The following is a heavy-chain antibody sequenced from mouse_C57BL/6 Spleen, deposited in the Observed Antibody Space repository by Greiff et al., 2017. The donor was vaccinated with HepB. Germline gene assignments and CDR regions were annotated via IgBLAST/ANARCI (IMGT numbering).Heavy chain of an antibody. Sequence: EVKLVESGGGLVKPGGSLKLSCAASGFTFSSYAMSWVRQTPEKRLEWVATICDGGSYTYYPDNVKGRFTISRDNAKNKLYLQMSHLKSEDTAMSYCARGGLRESYYSMDYWGQGTSVTVSS. V-gene: IGHV5-4*03. D-gene: IGHD3-1*01. CDR2: ICDGGSYT. CDR1: GFTFSSYA. CDR3: ARGGLRESYYSMDY. J-gene: IGHJ4*01.